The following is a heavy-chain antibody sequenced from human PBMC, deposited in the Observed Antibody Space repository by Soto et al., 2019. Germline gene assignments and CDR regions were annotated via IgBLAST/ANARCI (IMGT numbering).Heavy chain of an antibody. J-gene: IGHJ4*02. D-gene: IGHD4-17*01. V-gene: IGHV3-15*01. CDR2: IKSKTDGGTT. Sequence: GGSLRLSCAASGFTCSNAWMSWVRQAPGKGLEWVGRIKSKTDGGTTGYAAPVKGRFTISRDDSKNTLYLQMNSLKTEDTAVYYCTTHRLLDYGEITFDYWGQGNLVTVS. CDR1: GFTCSNAW. CDR3: TTHRLLDYGEITFDY.